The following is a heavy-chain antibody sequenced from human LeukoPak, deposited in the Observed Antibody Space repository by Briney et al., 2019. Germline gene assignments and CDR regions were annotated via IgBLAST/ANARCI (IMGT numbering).Heavy chain of an antibody. CDR1: GFTFSSYA. J-gene: IGHJ4*02. Sequence: GGSLRLSCAASGFTFSSYAMHWVRQAPGKGLEWVAVISYDGSNKYYADSVKGRFTISRDNSENTLYLQMNSLRAEDTAVYYCARAGIVLMVYAIFDYWGQGTLVTVSS. V-gene: IGHV3-30-3*01. CDR3: ARAGIVLMVYAIFDY. CDR2: ISYDGSNK. D-gene: IGHD2-8*01.